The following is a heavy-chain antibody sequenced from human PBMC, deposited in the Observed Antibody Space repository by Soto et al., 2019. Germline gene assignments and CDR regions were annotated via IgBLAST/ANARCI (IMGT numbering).Heavy chain of an antibody. CDR3: ARAYSDAFDI. Sequence: QVQLVESGGGLVKPGGSLRLSCAASGCTFSDYYMTWIRQAPGKGLEWVSYTSSSGTGIYYADSVKGRFTISRDNAKKSLYLQMSSLRAEDTAIYYCARAYSDAFDIWGQGTMVTVSS. CDR2: TSSSGTGI. J-gene: IGHJ3*02. D-gene: IGHD2-15*01. CDR1: GCTFSDYY. V-gene: IGHV3-11*01.